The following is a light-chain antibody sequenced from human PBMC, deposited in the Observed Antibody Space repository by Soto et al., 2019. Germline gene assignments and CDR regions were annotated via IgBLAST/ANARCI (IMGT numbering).Light chain of an antibody. CDR2: GAS. V-gene: IGKV3-20*01. Sequence: IVLTQSPGTLSLSPLEIAALSGMGSQSVSSSYLAWYQQKPGQAPRLLIYGASSRATGIPDRFSGSGSGTDFTLTISRLEPQDFAVYYCQQYGSSQGTFGQGTKVDI. CDR1: QSVSSSY. J-gene: IGKJ1*01. CDR3: QQYGSSQGT.